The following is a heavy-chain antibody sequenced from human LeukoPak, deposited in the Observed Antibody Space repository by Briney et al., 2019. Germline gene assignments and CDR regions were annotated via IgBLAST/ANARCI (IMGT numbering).Heavy chain of an antibody. D-gene: IGHD2-15*01. CDR1: GFTFRSYW. J-gene: IGHJ4*02. CDR3: ARDATRGGAFDS. CDR2: INEDGSTT. V-gene: IGHV3-7*01. Sequence: PGGALRLSCAASGFTFRSYWMGWVRQTPGRGLEWLANINEDGSTTYYVDSVRGRFTISRNNADNSLYLQMNSLRAEDTAVYYCARDATRGGAFDSWGQGTLVTVSS.